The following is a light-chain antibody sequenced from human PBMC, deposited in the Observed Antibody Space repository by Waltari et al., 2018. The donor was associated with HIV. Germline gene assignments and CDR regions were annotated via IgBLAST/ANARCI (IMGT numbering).Light chain of an antibody. CDR1: SSDVGGYNY. J-gene: IGLJ2*01. CDR2: EVS. Sequence: QSALTQPPSASGSPGQSVTISCTGTSSDVGGYNYVSWYQQHPGKAPKLMSYEVSKGPSRVPDRFCGSNSGNTASLTVSGLQAEDEADYYCSSYACRNNFGVFGVGTNLTVL. V-gene: IGLV2-8*01. CDR3: SSYACRNNFGV.